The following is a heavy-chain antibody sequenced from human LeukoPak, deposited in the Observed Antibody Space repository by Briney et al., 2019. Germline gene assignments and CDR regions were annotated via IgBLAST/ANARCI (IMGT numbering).Heavy chain of an antibody. CDR1: GGSVSSSSYY. CDR2: IYYSGST. J-gene: IGHJ4*02. D-gene: IGHD3-9*01. V-gene: IGHV4-39*07. CDR3: ARNHYDIFDY. Sequence: PSETLSLTCTVSGGSVSSSSYYWGWIRQPPGKGLEWIGSIYYSGSTYYNPSRKSRVTISIDTSKNQFSLKLSSVTAADTALYYCARNHYDIFDYWGQGTLVTVSS.